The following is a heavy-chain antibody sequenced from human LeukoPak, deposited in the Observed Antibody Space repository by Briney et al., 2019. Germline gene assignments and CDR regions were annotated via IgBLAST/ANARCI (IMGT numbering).Heavy chain of an antibody. CDR2: IYSGGST. D-gene: IGHD3-3*01. V-gene: IGHV3-53*01. Sequence: GGSMRLSCAASGFTASSNYTSWDRHPPGKGLGWVSVIYSGGSTYYADSVKGRFTISRDNSKNTLYLQMNSLRAEDTAVYYCARQGGVEWSPDYWGQGTLVTVSS. CDR3: ARQGGVEWSPDY. J-gene: IGHJ4*02. CDR1: GFTASSNY.